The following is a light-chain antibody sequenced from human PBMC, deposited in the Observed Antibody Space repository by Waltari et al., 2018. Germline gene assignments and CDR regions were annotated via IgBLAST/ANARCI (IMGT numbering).Light chain of an antibody. Sequence: PGERATVSCRTSQSVGRALAWYQQKPGQAPRLLIYGAPTRATGIPDRFSGSGSGTDFILTISRLEPDDFAVYYCQHYLRLPVTFGQGTTVEI. J-gene: IGKJ1*01. CDR1: QSVGRA. V-gene: IGKV3-20*01. CDR3: QHYLRLPVT. CDR2: GAP.